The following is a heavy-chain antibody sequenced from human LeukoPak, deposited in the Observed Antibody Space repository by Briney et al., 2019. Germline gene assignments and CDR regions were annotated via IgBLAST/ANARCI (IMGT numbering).Heavy chain of an antibody. J-gene: IGHJ3*02. CDR3: GRHAYGDSSAAFDI. D-gene: IGHD4-17*01. V-gene: IGHV4-4*02. Sequence: SETLSLTCAVSGDSISSNYCWRWVRQFPGKGLEWIGEVYRRGSTGYNPSLKSRVVISIDKSKNQYSLNLNSVTAADTAMYYCGRHAYGDSSAAFDIWGQGTMVIVSS. CDR2: VYRRGST. CDR1: GDSISSNYC.